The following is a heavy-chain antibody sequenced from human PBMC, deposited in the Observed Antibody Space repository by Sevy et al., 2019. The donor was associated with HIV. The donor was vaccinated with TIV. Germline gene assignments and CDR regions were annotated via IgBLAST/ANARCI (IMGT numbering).Heavy chain of an antibody. D-gene: IGHD2-21*02. V-gene: IGHV1-2*02. CDR2: INPNSGGT. CDR1: GYTFTGYY. Sequence: ASVKVSCKASGYTFTGYYMHWVRQAPGQGLEWMGWINPNSGGTNYAQKFQGRVTMTRDTSISTAYMELSRLRSDDTAVYYCAKGDVAYCGGDCAGNLDYWGQGTLVTVSS. J-gene: IGHJ4*02. CDR3: AKGDVAYCGGDCAGNLDY.